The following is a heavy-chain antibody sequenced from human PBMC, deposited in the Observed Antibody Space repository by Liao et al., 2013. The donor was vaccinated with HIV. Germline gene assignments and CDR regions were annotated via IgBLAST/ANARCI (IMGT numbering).Heavy chain of an antibody. D-gene: IGHD3-22*01. Sequence: QVRLQQWGAGLLKPSETLSLTCAVYGGSFTDHYWSWIRQSPGKGLEWIGEISYRGSTNYNPSLKGRVSISVDTSKNQFALSLTSVTAADTAQYYCASPVYDASGNYYVHAFDIWGLRDNSHRLF. J-gene: IGHJ3*02. CDR1: GGSFTDHY. CDR2: ISYRGST. CDR3: ASPVYDASGNYYVHAFDI. V-gene: IGHV4-34*01.